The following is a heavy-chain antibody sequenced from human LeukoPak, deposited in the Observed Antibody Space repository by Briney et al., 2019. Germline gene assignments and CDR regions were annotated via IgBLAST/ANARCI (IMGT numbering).Heavy chain of an antibody. CDR1: GGSIRNSGYY. CDR3: ATDLYSSRTSDVFVI. D-gene: IGHD6-13*01. J-gene: IGHJ3*02. Sequence: SETLSLTSTVSGGSIRNSGYYWGWIRRPPGKGLEWIGSMYYSGSTYYNPSLKSRVTISVDTSKNQFSLRLSSVTAADTAVYYCATDLYSSRTSDVFVIWGQGTMVTVSS. CDR2: MYYSGST. V-gene: IGHV4-39*07.